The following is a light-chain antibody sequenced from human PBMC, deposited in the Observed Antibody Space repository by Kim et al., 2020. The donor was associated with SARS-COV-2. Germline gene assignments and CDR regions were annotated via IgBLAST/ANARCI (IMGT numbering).Light chain of an antibody. J-gene: IGLJ3*02. Sequence: SVALGQTGRITCGGNNIGSKNVHWYQQKPGQAPVLVIYRDSNRPSGIPERFSGSNSGNTATLTISRAQAGDEADYYCRVWDSSTWVFGGGTQLTVL. CDR3: RVWDSSTWV. V-gene: IGLV3-9*01. CDR2: RDS. CDR1: NIGSKN.